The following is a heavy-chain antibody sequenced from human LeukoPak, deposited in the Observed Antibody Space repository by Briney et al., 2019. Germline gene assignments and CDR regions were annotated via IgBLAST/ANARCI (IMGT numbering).Heavy chain of an antibody. Sequence: PGGSLRLSCAASGFTFSSYSMSWVRQAPGKGLEWVANIKQDGSEKYYVDSVKGRFTISRDNAKNSLYLQMNSLRAEDTAVYYCARDLSYYYDSSGYYYWGQGTLVTVSS. CDR1: GFTFSSYS. CDR3: ARDLSYYYDSSGYYY. J-gene: IGHJ4*02. V-gene: IGHV3-7*04. CDR2: IKQDGSEK. D-gene: IGHD3-22*01.